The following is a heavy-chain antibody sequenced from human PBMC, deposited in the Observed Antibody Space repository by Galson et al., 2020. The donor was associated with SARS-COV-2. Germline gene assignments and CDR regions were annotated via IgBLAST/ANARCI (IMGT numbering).Heavy chain of an antibody. CDR3: VSVNWNRYFLFYGMDV. V-gene: IGHV6-1*01. Sequence: QTPSLTRAISGNTLSSNGTGWNSVSHPPSSGLEWLARTYYRSRSLNHHAVSVQRRIIISPDTSKHQFSLHLSSVTHEDTAVYYCVSVNWNRYFLFYGMDVWGQGTTVIVSS. D-gene: IGHD1-1*01. CDR1: GNTLSSNGTG. J-gene: IGHJ6*02. CDR2: TYYRSRSLN.